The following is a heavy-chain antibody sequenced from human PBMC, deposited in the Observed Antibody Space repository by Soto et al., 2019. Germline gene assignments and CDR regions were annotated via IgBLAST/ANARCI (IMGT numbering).Heavy chain of an antibody. Sequence: GGSLRLSCAASGFTFSSYWMHWVRQAPGKGLVWVSRINSDGSGTSYADSVKGRFTISRDNAKNTLYLQMNSLRAEDAAVYYCAKEDRYGDYDYWGQGTLVTSPQ. CDR2: INSDGSGT. CDR3: AKEDRYGDYDY. V-gene: IGHV3-74*01. CDR1: GFTFSSYW. D-gene: IGHD4-17*01. J-gene: IGHJ4*02.